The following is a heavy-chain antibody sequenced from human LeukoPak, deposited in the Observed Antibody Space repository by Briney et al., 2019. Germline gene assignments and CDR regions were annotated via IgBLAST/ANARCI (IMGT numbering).Heavy chain of an antibody. V-gene: IGHV1-2*02. J-gene: IGHJ4*02. CDR1: GYTFIGYY. CDR3: ARPKRLSTYYYDSSGYYDY. Sequence: ASVKVSCKASGYTFIGYYIQWVRQAPGQGLEWMGWINPNSGRIKYAQKFQVRVTMARDTSIGTAYMELSRLRSDDTAVYYCARPKRLSTYYYDSSGYYDYWGQGTLVTVSS. D-gene: IGHD3-22*01. CDR2: INPNSGRI.